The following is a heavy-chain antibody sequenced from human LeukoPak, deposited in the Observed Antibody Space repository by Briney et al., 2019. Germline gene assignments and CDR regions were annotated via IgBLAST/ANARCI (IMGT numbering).Heavy chain of an antibody. CDR3: ARDYYDPLDYYYMDV. CDR1: GYTFTGYY. D-gene: IGHD3-22*01. V-gene: IGHV1-2*02. CDR2: INPSSGGT. J-gene: IGHJ6*03. Sequence: ASVKVSCKASGYTFTGYYMHWVRQAPGQGLEWMGWINPSSGGTNYAQKFQGRVTMTRDTSISTAYMELSRLRSDDTAVYYCARDYYDPLDYYYMDVWGKGTTVTVSS.